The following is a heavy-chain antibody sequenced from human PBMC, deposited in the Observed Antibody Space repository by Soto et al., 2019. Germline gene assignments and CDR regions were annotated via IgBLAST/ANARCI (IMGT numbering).Heavy chain of an antibody. D-gene: IGHD6-13*01. CDR2: ISWNSGSI. Sequence: EVQLVESGGGLVQPGRSLRLSCAASGFTFDDYAMHWVRQATGKGLEWVSGISWNSGSIGYADSVKGRFTISRDNAKNSLYLQMNSLRAEDTALHYCASIAAAGSIYWGQGTLVTVSS. V-gene: IGHV3-9*01. CDR1: GFTFDDYA. CDR3: ASIAAAGSIY. J-gene: IGHJ4*02.